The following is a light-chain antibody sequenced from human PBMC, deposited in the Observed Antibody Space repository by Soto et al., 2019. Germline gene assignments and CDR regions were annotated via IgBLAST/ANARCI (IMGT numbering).Light chain of an antibody. CDR1: QSISSR. CDR2: KAS. CDR3: LQDYGDSWT. J-gene: IGKJ1*01. V-gene: IGKV1-5*03. Sequence: DIQMTQSPSTLSASVGDRVTITCRASQSISSRLAWYQQKPGKAPKLLIYKASSLESGVPSRFSGSGSGTEFTLTISSLQPDDFATYYCLQDYGDSWTFGQGTKVDIK.